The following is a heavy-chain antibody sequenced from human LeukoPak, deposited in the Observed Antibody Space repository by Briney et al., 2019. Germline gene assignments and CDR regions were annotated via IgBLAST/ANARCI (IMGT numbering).Heavy chain of an antibody. V-gene: IGHV4-59*01. J-gene: IGHJ5*02. Sequence: SETLSLTCTVSGGSISSYYWNWIRQPPGKGLEWIGYIYYSGSTNYNPSLKSRVTILIDTSKNQFSLKLSSVTAADTAVYYCAASQWLPNWFGPWGPGTLVTVSS. CDR1: GGSISSYY. CDR2: IYYSGST. D-gene: IGHD5-12*01. CDR3: AASQWLPNWFGP.